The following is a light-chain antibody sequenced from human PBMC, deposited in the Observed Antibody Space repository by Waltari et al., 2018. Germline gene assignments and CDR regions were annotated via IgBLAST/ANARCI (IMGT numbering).Light chain of an antibody. CDR3: AAWDDSLNGYV. CDR1: SSDVGGYNY. V-gene: IGLV2-14*01. CDR2: EVT. Sequence: QSALTQPASVSGSPGQSITISCTGTSSDVGGYNYVSWYQQHPGKVPKLMIFEVTNRPSGVSNRFSGSKSGTSASLAISGLQSEDEADYFCAAWDDSLNGYVFGTGTRVTVL. J-gene: IGLJ1*01.